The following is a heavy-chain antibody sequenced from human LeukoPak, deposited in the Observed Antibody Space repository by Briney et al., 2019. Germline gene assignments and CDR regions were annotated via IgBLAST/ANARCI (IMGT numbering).Heavy chain of an antibody. J-gene: IGHJ4*02. CDR2: ISGSGGST. D-gene: IGHD5-24*01. CDR3: AEDLRDGYNFGEIDY. CDR1: GFTFRNYA. Sequence: GGSLRLSCAASGFTFRNYAMSWVRQAPGKGLEWVSAISGSGGSTYYADFVKGRFTISRDNSKNTLYLQISSLRAGDTAIYYCAEDLRDGYNFGEIDYWGQGTLVTVSS. V-gene: IGHV3-23*01.